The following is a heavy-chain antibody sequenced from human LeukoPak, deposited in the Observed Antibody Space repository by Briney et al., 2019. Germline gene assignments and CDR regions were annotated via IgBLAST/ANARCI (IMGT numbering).Heavy chain of an antibody. V-gene: IGHV3-15*07. CDR1: GFTFNNAW. CDR2: IKRTTDGGTT. Sequence: GGSLRLSCAASGFTFNNAWMNWVRQAPGKGLEWVGRIKRTTDGGTTDYAAPVKGRLTISRDDSKNTLYLQMNSLKTEDTAVYYCTTSDNDYIWGSYPFWGQGTLVTVSS. J-gene: IGHJ4*02. D-gene: IGHD3-16*02. CDR3: TTSDNDYIWGSYPF.